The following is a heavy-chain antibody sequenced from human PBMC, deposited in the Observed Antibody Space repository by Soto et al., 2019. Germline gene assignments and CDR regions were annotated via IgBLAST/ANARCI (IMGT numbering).Heavy chain of an antibody. CDR2: ISGSGGST. CDR3: AKDLCTNGVCYHDAFDI. J-gene: IGHJ3*02. D-gene: IGHD2-8*01. V-gene: IGHV3-23*01. Sequence: EVQLLESGGGLVQPGGSLRLSCAASGFTFSSYAMSWVRQAPGKGLEWVSAISGSGGSTYYAASVKGRFTISRDNSKNTLYLQMNSLRAEDTAVYYCAKDLCTNGVCYHDAFDIWGHGTMVTVSS. CDR1: GFTFSSYA.